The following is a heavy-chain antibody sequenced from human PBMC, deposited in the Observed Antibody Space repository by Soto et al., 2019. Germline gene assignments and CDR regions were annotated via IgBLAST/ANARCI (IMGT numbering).Heavy chain of an antibody. CDR3: ARDQAYYYDSSGYYLDY. V-gene: IGHV3-30-3*01. CDR2: ISYDGSNK. CDR1: GFTFSSYA. D-gene: IGHD3-22*01. J-gene: IGHJ4*02. Sequence: GGSPRLSCAASGFTFSSYAMHWVRQAPGKGLEWVAVISYDGSNKYYADSVKGRFTISRDNSKNTLYLQMNSLRAEDTAVYYCARDQAYYYDSSGYYLDYWGQGTLGTVSS.